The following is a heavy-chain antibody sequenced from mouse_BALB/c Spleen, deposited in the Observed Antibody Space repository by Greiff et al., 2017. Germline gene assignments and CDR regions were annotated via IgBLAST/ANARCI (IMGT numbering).Heavy chain of an antibody. Sequence: EVHLVESGPSLVKPSQTLSLTCSVTGDSITSGYWNWIRKFPGNKLEYMGYISYSGSTYYNPSLKSRISIPRDTSKNQYYLQLNSVTTEDTATYYCARSDYYGSSYVPWFAYWGQGTLVTVSA. D-gene: IGHD1-1*01. CDR3: ARSDYYGSSYVPWFAY. CDR1: GDSITSGY. CDR2: ISYSGST. J-gene: IGHJ3*01. V-gene: IGHV3-8*02.